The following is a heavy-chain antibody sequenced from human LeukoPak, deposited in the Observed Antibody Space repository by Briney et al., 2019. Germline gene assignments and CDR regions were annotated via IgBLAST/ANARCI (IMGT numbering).Heavy chain of an antibody. CDR2: INTDGSTT. Sequence: PGGSLRLSCAASGFTFSNYWMHWVRRAPGKGLVWVSRINTDGSTTSYADSVKGRFTISRDNGKNTLYLQMNSLRAEDTAVYYCARPCGTYPWFDPWGQGTLVTVSS. J-gene: IGHJ5*02. CDR1: GFTFSNYW. D-gene: IGHD1-26*01. CDR3: ARPCGTYPWFDP. V-gene: IGHV3-74*01.